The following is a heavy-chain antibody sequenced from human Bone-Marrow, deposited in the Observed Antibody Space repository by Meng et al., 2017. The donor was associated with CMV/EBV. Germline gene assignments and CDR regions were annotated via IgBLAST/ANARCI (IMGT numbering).Heavy chain of an antibody. J-gene: IGHJ3*02. CDR3: VRDRRDGSLWAFDI. Sequence: LRLSCAISGDSVSSNSAAWNWIRQSPSRGLEWLGRTYYRSKWYNDYAVSVKSRITINPDTSKNQFSLQLNSVTPEDTAVYYCVRDRRDGSLWAFDIWGQGKMVTVSS. CDR1: GDSVSSNSAA. V-gene: IGHV6-1*01. D-gene: IGHD5-24*01. CDR2: TYYRSKWYN.